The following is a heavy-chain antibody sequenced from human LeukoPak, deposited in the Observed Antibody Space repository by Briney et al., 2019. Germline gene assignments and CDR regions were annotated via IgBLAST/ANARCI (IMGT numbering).Heavy chain of an antibody. CDR3: ARETVVPAAIDY. CDR1: GYTFTIHD. Sequence: ASVKLSFNSSGYTFTIHDINWVRHATGRGLEWMGWMTPNSGSRGYAQKFQGRVTMTTNTSISTAYMELNSLRSEDTAVYYCARETVVPAAIDYWGQGTLVTVSS. V-gene: IGHV1-8*01. J-gene: IGHJ4*02. D-gene: IGHD2-2*01. CDR2: MTPNSGSR.